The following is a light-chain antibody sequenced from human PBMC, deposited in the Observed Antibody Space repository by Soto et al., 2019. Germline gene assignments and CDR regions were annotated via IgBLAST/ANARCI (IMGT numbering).Light chain of an antibody. CDR2: AAS. CDR1: QSISSY. Sequence: DIQMTQSPSSLSASVGDRVTITCRASQSISSYLDWYQQKPGKAPKLLIYAASILQSGVPSRFSGSGSGTDFTLTNSSLQTEDFAPDYCQHSYSTPPTFSQGTKLDIK. J-gene: IGKJ2*01. CDR3: QHSYSTPPT. V-gene: IGKV1-39*01.